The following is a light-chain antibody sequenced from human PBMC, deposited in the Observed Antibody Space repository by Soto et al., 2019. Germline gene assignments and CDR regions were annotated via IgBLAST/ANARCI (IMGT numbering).Light chain of an antibody. CDR2: DAS. J-gene: IGKJ1*01. CDR3: QQRSNWPPTRT. Sequence: EIVLSQSPATMSLSPGERATLSCRASQSVSSYLAWYQHIPGQAPRLLVEDASKRATGIPARFSGSGSGTDFTLTISSLEPEDFAVYYCQQRSNWPPTRTFGPGNKVEVK. CDR1: QSVSSY. V-gene: IGKV3-11*01.